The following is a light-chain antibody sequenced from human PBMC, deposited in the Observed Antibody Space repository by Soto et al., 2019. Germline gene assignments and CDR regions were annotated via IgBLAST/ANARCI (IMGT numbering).Light chain of an antibody. CDR3: LQHNSYPLT. V-gene: IGKV1-17*01. CDR2: AAS. Sequence: DIQMTQPPSSLSASVGDRGTITCPASQGIRDDLAWYQQKPGKAPKRLIYAASSLQSGVPSRFSGSGSGTEFTLTISSLQPEDFATYYCLQHNSYPLTFGGGTKVDIK. CDR1: QGIRDD. J-gene: IGKJ4*01.